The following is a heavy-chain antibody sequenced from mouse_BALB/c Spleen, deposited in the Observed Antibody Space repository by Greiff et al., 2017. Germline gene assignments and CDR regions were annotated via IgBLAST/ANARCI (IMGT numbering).Heavy chain of an antibody. J-gene: IGHJ2*01. D-gene: IGHD4-1*01. CDR2: IYPGSGST. CDR3: ATGTKYYFDY. Sequence: QVQLQQSGPELVKPRASVKMSCKASGYTFTDYVISWVKQRTGQGLEWIGEIYPGSGSTYYNEKFKGKATLTADKSSNTAYMQLSSLTSEDSAVYFCATGTKYYFDYWGQGTTLTVSS. CDR1: GYTFTDYV. V-gene: IGHV1-77*01.